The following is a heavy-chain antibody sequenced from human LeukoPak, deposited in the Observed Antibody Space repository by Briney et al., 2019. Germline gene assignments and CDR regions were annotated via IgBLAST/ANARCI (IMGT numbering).Heavy chain of an antibody. CDR1: GYTFTSYW. D-gene: IGHD4-17*01. CDR3: ARLLYGDYYFDY. CDR2: IDPSDTYT. Sequence: GESLKISCKGSGYTFTSYWITWVRQMPGKGLEWVGTIDPSDTYTNYSPSFQGHVTISADKSISTAFLQWSSRKASDIAIYYCARLLYGDYYFDYWGQGTLVTVSS. J-gene: IGHJ4*02. V-gene: IGHV5-10-1*01.